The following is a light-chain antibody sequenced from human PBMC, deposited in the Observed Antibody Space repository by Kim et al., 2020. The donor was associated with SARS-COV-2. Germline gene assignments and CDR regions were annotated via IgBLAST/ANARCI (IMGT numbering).Light chain of an antibody. Sequence: NFMLTQPHSVSESPGKTVTISCTRSSGSIASNYVQWYQQRPGSAPTTVIYEDNQRPSGVPARFSGSIDSSSNSASLTISGLKTEDEADYYCQSYDSSTLWVFGGGTQLTVL. J-gene: IGLJ3*02. CDR1: SGSIASNY. CDR2: EDN. CDR3: QSYDSSTLWV. V-gene: IGLV6-57*04.